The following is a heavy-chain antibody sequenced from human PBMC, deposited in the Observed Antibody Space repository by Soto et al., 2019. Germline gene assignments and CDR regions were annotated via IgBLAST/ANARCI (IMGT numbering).Heavy chain of an antibody. Sequence: EVQLLESGGGLVQPGGSLRLSCAASGFTFSSYAMSWVRQAPVKGLEWVSAISGSGGSTYYADSVKGRFTISRDNSKNTLYLQMNSLRAEDTAVYYCAKGPAMIVVVISGTFDPWGQGTLVTVSS. CDR2: ISGSGGST. CDR3: AKGPAMIVVVISGTFDP. CDR1: GFTFSSYA. D-gene: IGHD3-22*01. J-gene: IGHJ5*02. V-gene: IGHV3-23*01.